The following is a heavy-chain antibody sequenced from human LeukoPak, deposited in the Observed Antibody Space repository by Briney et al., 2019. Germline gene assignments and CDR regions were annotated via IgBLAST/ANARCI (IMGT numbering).Heavy chain of an antibody. CDR3: VRSHYYGSSRFYFDD. V-gene: IGHV4-4*07. J-gene: IGHJ4*02. Sequence: SETLSLTCTVSGGSVSGYYWSWIRQSAEKGLEWIGRFYTSGSTNYNPSLKSRVSMSVDTSKSQFSLRLTSVTVADTAIYYCVRSHYYGSSRFYFDDWGQGTLVTVSS. CDR2: FYTSGST. CDR1: GGSVSGYY. D-gene: IGHD3-10*01.